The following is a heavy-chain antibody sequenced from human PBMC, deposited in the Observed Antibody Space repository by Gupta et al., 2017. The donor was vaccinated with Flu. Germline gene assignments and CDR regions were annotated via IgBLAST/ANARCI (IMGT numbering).Heavy chain of an antibody. CDR3: ARGGASGTHYFDY. D-gene: IGHD3-10*01. Sequence: EVQLVETGGLIQPGGSLRLSCAASGFTVSSNSMTWVRQAPGKGLEWVSVLYSGYSAYYADSVKGRFTISRDNSKNTLYLQMNSLRAEDTAVYYCARGGASGTHYFDYWGRGTLVTVSS. CDR1: GFTVSSNS. J-gene: IGHJ4*02. V-gene: IGHV3-53*02. CDR2: LYSGYSA.